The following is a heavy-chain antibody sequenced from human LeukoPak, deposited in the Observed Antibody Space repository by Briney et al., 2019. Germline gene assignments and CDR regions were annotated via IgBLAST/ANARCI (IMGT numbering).Heavy chain of an antibody. CDR3: ATGSGGSPYYFDY. Sequence: PSETLSLTCTVSGGSISSYYWSWIRQPPGKGLEWIGHIYNSGSTNYNPSLKSRVTISVDTSKNQFSLKLSSVTAADTAAYYCATGSGGSPYYFDYWGQGTLVTVSS. J-gene: IGHJ4*02. CDR1: GGSISSYY. D-gene: IGHD2-15*01. V-gene: IGHV4-59*01. CDR2: IYNSGST.